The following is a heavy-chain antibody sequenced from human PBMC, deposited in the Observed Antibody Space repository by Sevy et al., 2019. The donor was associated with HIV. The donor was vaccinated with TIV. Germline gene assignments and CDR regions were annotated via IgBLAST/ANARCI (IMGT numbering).Heavy chain of an antibody. CDR3: ASQGTKGFDP. V-gene: IGHV3-7*03. D-gene: IGHD2-8*01. CDR2: IKQDGSDK. J-gene: IGHJ5*01. CDR1: GFTFSSYW. Sequence: GGSLRRSCAASGFTFSSYWMSWVRQAPGKGLEWVANIKQDGSDKYYVDSVKGRFTISRDNAKNSLYLQMISLRVEDTAVYYCASQGTKGFDPWGQGTLVTVSS.